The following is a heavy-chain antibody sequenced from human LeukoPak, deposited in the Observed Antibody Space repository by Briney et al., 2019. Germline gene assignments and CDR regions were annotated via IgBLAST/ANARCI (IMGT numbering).Heavy chain of an antibody. V-gene: IGHV3-23*01. CDR1: GVTFSSYA. Sequence: GGSLRLSCAASGVTFSSYAMRWVRQAPGKGLEWVSAISGSGGSTYYADSVKGRFTISRDNSKNTLYLQMNSLRDEDTAVYYCPKLSGYDSHCYYYMDVWGKGTTVTVSS. CDR3: PKLSGYDSHCYYYMDV. J-gene: IGHJ6*03. D-gene: IGHD3-3*01. CDR2: ISGSGGST.